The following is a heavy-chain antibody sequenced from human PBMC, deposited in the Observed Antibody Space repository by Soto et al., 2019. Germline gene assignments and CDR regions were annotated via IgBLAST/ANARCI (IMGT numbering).Heavy chain of an antibody. Sequence: SVKVSCKASGGTFSSCAISWVRQAPGQGLEWMGGIIPIFGTANYAQKFQGRVTITADESTSTAYMELSSLRSEDMAVYYCARAGSAGYYNSNWFDPWGQGTLVTVSS. CDR3: ARAGSAGYYNSNWFDP. CDR1: GGTFSSCA. J-gene: IGHJ5*02. CDR2: IIPIFGTA. D-gene: IGHD3-10*01. V-gene: IGHV1-69*13.